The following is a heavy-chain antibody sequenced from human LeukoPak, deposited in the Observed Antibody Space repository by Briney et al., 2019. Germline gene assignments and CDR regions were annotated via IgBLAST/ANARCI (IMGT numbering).Heavy chain of an antibody. CDR2: ISGSGGST. J-gene: IGHJ6*02. D-gene: IGHD3-10*01. V-gene: IGHV3-23*01. CDR1: GFTFSSYA. CDR3: AKGEYYYGSGSYYYYGMDV. Sequence: GGSLRLSCAASGFTFSSYAMSWVRQAPGKGLEWVSAISGSGGSTYYADSVKGRFTISRDNSKNTLYLQMNSLRAEDTAVYYCAKGEYYYGSGSYYYYGMDVWGQGTTVTVSS.